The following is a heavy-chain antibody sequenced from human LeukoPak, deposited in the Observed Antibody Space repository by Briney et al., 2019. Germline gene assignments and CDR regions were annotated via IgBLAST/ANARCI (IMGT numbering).Heavy chain of an antibody. V-gene: IGHV1-8*01. Sequence: ASVKASCKASGYTFTSYDINWVRQATGQGLEWMGWMNPNSGNTGYAQKFQGRVTMTKNTSISTAYMELSSLRSEDTAVYYCARDMYSSSSMDWFDPWGQGTLVTVSS. CDR3: ARDMYSSSSMDWFDP. CDR1: GYTFTSYD. D-gene: IGHD6-6*01. CDR2: MNPNSGNT. J-gene: IGHJ5*02.